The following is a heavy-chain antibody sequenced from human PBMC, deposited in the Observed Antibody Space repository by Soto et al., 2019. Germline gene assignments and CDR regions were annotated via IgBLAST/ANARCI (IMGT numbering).Heavy chain of an antibody. Sequence: ASVKVFSRASGGTFGSYTICWVRQAPGQGLEWMGRIIPILGIANYAQKFQGRVTITADKSTSTAYMELSSLRSEDTAVYYCARDQRGYTGYDSYYYYYMDVCGQGTTVTVSS. J-gene: IGHJ6*03. CDR2: IIPILGIA. D-gene: IGHD5-12*01. V-gene: IGHV1-69*04. CDR3: ARDQRGYTGYDSYYYYYMDV. CDR1: GGTFGSYT.